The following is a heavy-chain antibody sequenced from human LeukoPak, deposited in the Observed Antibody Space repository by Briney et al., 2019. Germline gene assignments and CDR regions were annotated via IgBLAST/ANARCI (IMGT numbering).Heavy chain of an antibody. CDR1: GGSISGTYY. CDR2: IYYTGTT. V-gene: IGHV4-59*08. CDR3: ARRWVYDKRAFDA. D-gene: IGHD3-16*01. J-gene: IGHJ3*01. Sequence: SETLSLTCTVSGGSISGTYYRSWIRQPSGKGLEWIGYIYYTGTTDSNPSLKSRVTISLDTSKNQFSLNLSSVTAADTAVYYCARRWVYDKRAFDAWGQGTMVTVSS.